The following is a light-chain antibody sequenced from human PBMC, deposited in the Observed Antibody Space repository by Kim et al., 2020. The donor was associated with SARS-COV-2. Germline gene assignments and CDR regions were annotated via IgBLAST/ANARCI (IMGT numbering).Light chain of an antibody. J-gene: IGKJ1*01. Sequence: AAVGDRVPITCRASQGIRSHLAWYQNNPGKAPKLLIYAASTLQSGVPSRFSGSGSGTEFTLTISSLQPEDFAIYFCQQYNFYPRTFGQGTKVEIK. CDR1: QGIRSH. CDR2: AAS. CDR3: QQYNFYPRT. V-gene: IGKV1-9*01.